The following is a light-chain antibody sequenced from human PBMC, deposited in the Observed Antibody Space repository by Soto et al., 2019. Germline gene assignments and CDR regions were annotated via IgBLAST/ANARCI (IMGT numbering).Light chain of an antibody. CDR3: QQYNNCPQT. J-gene: IGKJ2*01. V-gene: IGKV3-15*01. CDR1: QSVSSK. CDR2: GAS. Sequence: EIVMTQSPVTLSVSPGERATLSCRASQSVSSKLAWYQQKPGQAPRLLIYGASTRATGIPARISGSGSGTEVTLSNSSLQSEDFAVYYCQQYNNCPQTFGQGTKVDIK.